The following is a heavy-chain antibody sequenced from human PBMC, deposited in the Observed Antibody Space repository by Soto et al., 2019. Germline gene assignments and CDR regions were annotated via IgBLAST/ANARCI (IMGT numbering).Heavy chain of an antibody. CDR3: ARVVYDSGETFDI. CDR1: GFTFSSYA. J-gene: IGHJ3*02. D-gene: IGHD3-3*01. V-gene: IGHV3-23*01. CDR2: ISGSGGST. Sequence: EVQLLESGGGLVQPGGSLRLSCAASGFTFSSYAMSWVRQAPGKGLEWVSAISGSGGSTSYAQKFQGRVTMTRDTSTSTVYMELSSLRSEDTAVYYCARVVYDSGETFDIWGQGTMVTVSS.